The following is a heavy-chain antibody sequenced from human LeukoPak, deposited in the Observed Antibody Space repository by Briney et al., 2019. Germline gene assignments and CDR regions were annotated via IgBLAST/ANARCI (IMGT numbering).Heavy chain of an antibody. CDR1: GFTFSSYG. J-gene: IGHJ4*02. CDR3: ARDSGEEYYYDSSGYYGMN. CDR2: ISSSSSYI. V-gene: IGHV3-21*01. D-gene: IGHD3-22*01. Sequence: GRSLRLSCAASGFTFSSYGMHWVRQAPGKGLEWVSSISSSSSYIYYADSVKGRFTISRDNAKNSLYLQMNSLRAEDTAVYYCARDSGEEYYYDSSGYYGMNWGQGTLVTVSS.